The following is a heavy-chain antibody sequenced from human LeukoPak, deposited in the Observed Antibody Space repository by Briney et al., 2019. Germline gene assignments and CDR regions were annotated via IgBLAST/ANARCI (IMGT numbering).Heavy chain of an antibody. CDR1: GGTFSSYT. Sequence: SVKVSCKASGGTFSSYTISWVRQAPGQGLEWMGRIIPILGIANYAQKLQGRVTITADKSTSTAYMELSSLRSEDTAVYYCARGGHIVVVTATSMGSDWFDPWGQGTLVTVSS. V-gene: IGHV1-69*02. CDR2: IIPILGIA. J-gene: IGHJ5*02. D-gene: IGHD2-21*02. CDR3: ARGGHIVVVTATSMGSDWFDP.